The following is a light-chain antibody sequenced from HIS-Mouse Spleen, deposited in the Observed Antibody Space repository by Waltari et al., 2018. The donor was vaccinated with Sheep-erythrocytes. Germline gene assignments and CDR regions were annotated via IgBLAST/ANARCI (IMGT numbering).Light chain of an antibody. CDR1: RLGDKY. CDR2: QDS. J-gene: IGLJ2*01. CDR3: QAWDSSTVV. V-gene: IGLV3-1*01. Sequence: SYELNQPPSVSVSPGQTASITCSGDRLGDKYACWYQQKPGHSPVLVIYQDSKRPSGIPERFSGSNSGNTATLTISGTQAMDEADYYCQAWDSSTVVFGGGTKLTVL.